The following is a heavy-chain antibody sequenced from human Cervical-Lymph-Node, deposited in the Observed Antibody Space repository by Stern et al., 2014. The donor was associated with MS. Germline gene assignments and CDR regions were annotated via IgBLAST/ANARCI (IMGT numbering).Heavy chain of an antibody. J-gene: IGHJ1*01. CDR1: GFTFSSYG. CDR3: ARGRRLRCLRAEYFQH. V-gene: IGHV3-33*01. CDR2: IWDDGSNT. D-gene: IGHD3-3*01. Sequence: QVQLVESGGGVVQPGRSLRLSCAASGFTFSSYGMHWVRQAPGKGLEWVAVIWDDGSNTYYADSVKGRFTISRDNSTNTLHLQMNSLRAEDTAVYYCARGRRLRCLRAEYFQHWGQGTLVTVSS.